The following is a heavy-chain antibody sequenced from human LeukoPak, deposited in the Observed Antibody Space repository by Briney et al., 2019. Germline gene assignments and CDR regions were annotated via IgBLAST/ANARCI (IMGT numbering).Heavy chain of an antibody. CDR1: GFTFSGYG. D-gene: IGHD3-22*01. CDR3: VREISVYDAY. V-gene: IGHV3-30*03. Sequence: GRTLRLSCAASGFTFSGYGMHWVRQAPGKGLEWVALISYDGSNKYHADSVKGRFTISRNNSKNTLYLQMNSLRVEDTAVDYCVREISVYDAYWGQGTLVTVSS. J-gene: IGHJ4*02. CDR2: ISYDGSNK.